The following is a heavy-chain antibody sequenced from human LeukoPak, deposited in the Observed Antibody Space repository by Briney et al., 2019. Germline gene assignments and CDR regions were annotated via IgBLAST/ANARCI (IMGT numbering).Heavy chain of an antibody. CDR2: IYYSGST. V-gene: IGHV4-39*07. CDR3: ARVSGWPTYNWFDP. J-gene: IGHJ5*02. Sequence: PSETLSLTCTVSGGSISSSSCYWGWIRQPPGKGLEWIGSIYYSGSTYYNPSLKSRVTMSVDTPKNQFSLKLSSVTAADTAVYYCARVSGWPTYNWFDPWGQGTLVTVSS. CDR1: GGSISSSSCY. D-gene: IGHD6-19*01.